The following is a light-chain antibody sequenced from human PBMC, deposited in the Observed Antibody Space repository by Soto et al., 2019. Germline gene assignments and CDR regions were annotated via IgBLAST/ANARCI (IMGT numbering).Light chain of an antibody. Sequence: QTVVTQPPSASGTPRQRVTISCSGGSSNIGSNPVNWYQQLPGTAPKLLIFVDNQRPSGVPDRFSGSKSGTSASLAISGLQSEDEADYYCAAWDDSLNGWVFGGGTKLTVL. V-gene: IGLV1-44*01. J-gene: IGLJ3*02. CDR1: SSNIGSNP. CDR2: VDN. CDR3: AAWDDSLNGWV.